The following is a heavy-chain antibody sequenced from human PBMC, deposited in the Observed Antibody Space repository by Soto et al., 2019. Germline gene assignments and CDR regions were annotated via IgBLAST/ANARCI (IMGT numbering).Heavy chain of an antibody. CDR3: ARYSSNSYYFDY. CDR1: GFTFSSYG. J-gene: IGHJ4*02. V-gene: IGHV3-33*08. D-gene: IGHD6-13*01. Sequence: PGGSLRLSCAASGFTFSSYGMHWVRQAPGKGLEWVAVIWFDSSHSFYADSVQGRFTVSRDNSKNTQYLQMSSLRAEDTAVYYCARYSSNSYYFDYWGQGALVTVSS. CDR2: IWFDSSHS.